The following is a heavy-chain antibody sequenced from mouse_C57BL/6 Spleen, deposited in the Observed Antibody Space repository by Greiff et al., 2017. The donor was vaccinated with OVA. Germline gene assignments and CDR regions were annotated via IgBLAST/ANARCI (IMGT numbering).Heavy chain of an antibody. V-gene: IGHV5-17*01. J-gene: IGHJ4*01. D-gene: IGHD2-1*01. CDR1: GFTFSDYG. CDR3: ARVATMVSMDY. Sequence: VQLQQSGGGLVKPGGSLKLSCAASGFTFSDYGMHWVRQAPEKGLEWVAYISSGSSTIYYADTVKGRFTISRDNAKNTLFLQMTSLRSEDTAMYYCARVATMVSMDYWGQGTSVTVSS. CDR2: ISSGSSTI.